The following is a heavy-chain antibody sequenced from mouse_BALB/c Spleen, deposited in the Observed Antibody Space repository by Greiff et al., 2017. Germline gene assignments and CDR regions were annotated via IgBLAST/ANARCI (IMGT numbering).Heavy chain of an antibody. V-gene: IGHV5-12-1*01. CDR2: ISSGGGST. CDR1: GFAFSSYD. D-gene: IGHD3-1*01. J-gene: IGHJ3*01. Sequence: EVKLVESGGGLVKPGGSLKLSCAASGFAFSSYDMSWVRQTPEKRLEWVAYISSGGGSTYYPDTVKGRFTISRDNAKNTLYLQMSSLKSEDTAMYYCARQLALAYWGQGTLVTVSA. CDR3: ARQLALAY.